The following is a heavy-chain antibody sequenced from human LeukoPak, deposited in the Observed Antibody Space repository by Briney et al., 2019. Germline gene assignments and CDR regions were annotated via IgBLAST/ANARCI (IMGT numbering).Heavy chain of an antibody. D-gene: IGHD6-13*01. CDR1: GGSISRGSYY. V-gene: IGHV4-39*07. J-gene: IGHJ5*02. CDR2: IYHSGST. Sequence: PSETLSLTCTVSGGSISRGSYYWGWIRQPPGKGLEWIGSIYHSGSTYYNPSLKSRVTISVDTSKNQFSLKLSSVTAADTAVYYCARAYSSSWYYNWFDPWGQGTLVTVSS. CDR3: ARAYSSSWYYNWFDP.